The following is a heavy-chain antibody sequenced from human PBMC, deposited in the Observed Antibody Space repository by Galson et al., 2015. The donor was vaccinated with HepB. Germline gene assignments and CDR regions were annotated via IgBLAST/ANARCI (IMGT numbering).Heavy chain of an antibody. CDR1: GYTFTRYA. J-gene: IGHJ1*01. Sequence: SVKVSCKASGYTFTRYAMNWVRQAPGQGLEWMGWINTNTGSSTYAQGFTGRFVFSLDTSVSTAYLQISSLKAEDTAVYYCATTPSLYCGGDCYKYFQHWGQGTLVTVSS. CDR2: INTNTGSS. CDR3: ATTPSLYCGGDCYKYFQH. V-gene: IGHV7-4-1*02. D-gene: IGHD2-21*02.